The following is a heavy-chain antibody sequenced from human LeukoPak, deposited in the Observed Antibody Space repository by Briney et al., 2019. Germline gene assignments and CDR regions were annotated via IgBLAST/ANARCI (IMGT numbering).Heavy chain of an antibody. D-gene: IGHD1-26*01. Sequence: PSETLSLTCTVSGGSISRRNYYWGWIRQPPGKGLEWIGSIYYSGSTYYNPSLKSRVTISVDTSNNHFSLRLTSVTAADTAVYYCARGRGRGGATQRSTIDYWGQGTLVTVSS. V-gene: IGHV4-39*02. CDR2: IYYSGST. J-gene: IGHJ4*02. CDR1: GGSISRRNYY. CDR3: ARGRGRGGATQRSTIDY.